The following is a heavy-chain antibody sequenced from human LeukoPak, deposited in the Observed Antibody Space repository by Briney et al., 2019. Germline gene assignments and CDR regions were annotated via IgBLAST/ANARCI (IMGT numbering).Heavy chain of an antibody. CDR3: ARVTPVVVVAASDAFDI. Sequence: PSETLSLTCAVSGYSISSGYYWGWIRQPPGKGLEWIGSIYHSGSTYYNPSLKSRVTISVDTSKNQFSLKLSSVTAADTAVYYCARVTPVVVVAASDAFDIWGQGTMVTVSS. J-gene: IGHJ3*02. CDR2: IYHSGST. V-gene: IGHV4-38-2*01. D-gene: IGHD2-15*01. CDR1: GYSISSGYY.